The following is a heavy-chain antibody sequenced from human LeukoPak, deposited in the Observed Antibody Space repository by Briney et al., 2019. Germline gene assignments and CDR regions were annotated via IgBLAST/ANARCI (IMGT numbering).Heavy chain of an antibody. V-gene: IGHV5-51*01. CDR2: IYLGDSDT. CDR1: GYSFTSYW. CDR3: ATLGYYYDSSGYFGINRNWFDP. Sequence: GESLKISCKGSGYSFTSYWIGWVRQLPGKGLEWMGIIYLGDSDTRYSPSFQGQVTISADKSISTAYLQWSSLRASDTAMYYCATLGYYYDSSGYFGINRNWFDPWGQGTLVTVSS. J-gene: IGHJ5*02. D-gene: IGHD3-22*01.